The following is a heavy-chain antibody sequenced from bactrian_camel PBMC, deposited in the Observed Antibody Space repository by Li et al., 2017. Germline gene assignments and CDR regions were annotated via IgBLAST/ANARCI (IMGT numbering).Heavy chain of an antibody. Sequence: QLVESGGGLVQPGGSLTLSCAASGFTFSSYWMYWVRQAPGKGLEWVSAINSGGGTTSYADSVKGRFTGSRDNAKNTVYLQMNSLKPEDTAVYYCVVVVNGARGQGTQVTVS. D-gene: IGHD2*01. J-gene: IGHJ4*01. CDR1: GFTFSSYW. CDR3: VVVVNGA. CDR2: INSGGGTT. V-gene: IGHV3S25*01.